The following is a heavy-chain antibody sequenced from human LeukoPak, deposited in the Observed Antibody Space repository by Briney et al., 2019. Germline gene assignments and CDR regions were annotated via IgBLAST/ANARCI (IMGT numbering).Heavy chain of an antibody. J-gene: IGHJ3*02. CDR1: GFSFSSYD. CDR3: VRGTVGVGAFDI. V-gene: IGHV3-13*01. D-gene: IGHD1-1*01. Sequence: GGSLRLSCAASGFSFSSYDMHWVRQVTGKGPDWVSAISTAGDTYYPGSVKGRFTISRENAKNSLYLQMNSLRAGDTAVYYCVRGTVGVGAFDIWGQGTMVTVS. CDR2: ISTAGDT.